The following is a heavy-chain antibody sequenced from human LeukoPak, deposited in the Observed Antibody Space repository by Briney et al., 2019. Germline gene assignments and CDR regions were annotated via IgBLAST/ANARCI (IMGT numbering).Heavy chain of an antibody. Sequence: GGSLRLSCAASGFTFSSYAMSWVRQAPGKGLEWVSAISGSGGSTYYADSVKGRFTISRDDSKNTLYLQMNSLRAEDTAVYYCAKTFYNYYDSSGNYYQDYWGRGTLVTVSS. CDR1: GFTFSSYA. V-gene: IGHV3-23*01. CDR3: AKTFYNYYDSSGNYYQDY. J-gene: IGHJ4*02. D-gene: IGHD3-22*01. CDR2: ISGSGGST.